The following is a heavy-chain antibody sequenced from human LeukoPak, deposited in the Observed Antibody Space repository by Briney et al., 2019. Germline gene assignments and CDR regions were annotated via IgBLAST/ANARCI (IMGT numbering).Heavy chain of an antibody. D-gene: IGHD3-16*02. CDR1: GYSISSGYY. Sequence: SETLSLTCAVSGYSISSGYYWGWIRQPPGKGLEWIGSIYHSGSTYYNPSLKSRVTISVDTSKNQFSLKLSSVTAADTAVYYCARNDYVWGSYRYPNWFDPWGQGTLVTVSS. CDR2: IYHSGST. V-gene: IGHV4-38-2*01. CDR3: ARNDYVWGSYRYPNWFDP. J-gene: IGHJ5*02.